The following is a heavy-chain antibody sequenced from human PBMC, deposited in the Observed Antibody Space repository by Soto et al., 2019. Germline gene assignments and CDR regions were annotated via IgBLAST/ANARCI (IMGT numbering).Heavy chain of an antibody. D-gene: IGHD3-10*01. CDR1: GGSISSGDYY. CDR3: ARDGRRFGELYHWFDP. J-gene: IGHJ5*02. CDR2: IYYSGST. Sequence: PSETLSLTCTVSGGSISSGDYYWSWIRQPPGKGLEWIGYIYYSGSTYYNPSLKSRVTISVDTSKNQFSLKLSSVTAADTAVYYCARDGRRFGELYHWFDPWGQGTLVTVSS. V-gene: IGHV4-30-4*01.